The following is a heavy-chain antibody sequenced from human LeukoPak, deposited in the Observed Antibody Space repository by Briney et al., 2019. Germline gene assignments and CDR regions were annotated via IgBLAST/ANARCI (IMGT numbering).Heavy chain of an antibody. CDR3: TTALYWAFD. CDR1: GFNFNKAW. J-gene: IGHJ4*02. V-gene: IGHV3-15*01. CDR2: IRSNNEGGTT. Sequence: GGSLRLSCAASGFNFNKAWMTWVRQAPGRGLEWVGRIRSNNEGGTTDYAAPGKGRVTISRDDSRQTLYLQMNNLKIEDTAVYYCTTALYWAFDWGKGTLATVPS. D-gene: IGHD2-15*01.